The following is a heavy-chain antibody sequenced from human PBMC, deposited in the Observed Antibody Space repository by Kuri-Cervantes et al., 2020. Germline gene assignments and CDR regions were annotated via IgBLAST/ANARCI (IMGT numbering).Heavy chain of an antibody. D-gene: IGHD5-12*01. CDR3: AREDIMSSAPTN. CDR2: IYYSGNT. Sequence: SETLSLTCTVSGGSINSDYWSWIRQPPEKGLEYIGAIYYSGNTYYNPSLKSRVTISVDTSKNQFSLKLSSVTAADTAVYYCAREDIMSSAPTNWGQGTLVTVSS. CDR1: GGSINSDY. V-gene: IGHV4-59*13. J-gene: IGHJ4*02.